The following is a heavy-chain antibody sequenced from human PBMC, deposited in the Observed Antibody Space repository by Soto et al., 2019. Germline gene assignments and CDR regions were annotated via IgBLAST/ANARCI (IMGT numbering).Heavy chain of an antibody. V-gene: IGHV3-30-3*01. CDR3: ARGAEEGWLQFGRIDYFDY. J-gene: IGHJ4*02. CDR1: GFTFSSYA. CDR2: ISYDGSNK. Sequence: QVQLVESGGGVVQPGRSLRLSCAASGFTFSSYAMHWVRQAPGKGLEWVAVISYDGSNKYYADSVKGRFTISRDNSKNTLYLQMNSLRAEDTAVYYCARGAEEGWLQFGRIDYFDYWGQGTLVTVSS. D-gene: IGHD5-12*01.